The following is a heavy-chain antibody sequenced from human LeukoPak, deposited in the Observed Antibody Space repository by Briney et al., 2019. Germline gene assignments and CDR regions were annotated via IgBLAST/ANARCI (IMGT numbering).Heavy chain of an antibody. CDR1: GGTFSSYA. V-gene: IGHV1-69*05. D-gene: IGHD1-26*01. CDR3: ARFIGSYGTYYFDY. CDR2: IIPIFGTA. Sequence: SVKVSCKASGGTFSSYAISWVRQAPGQGLEWMGGIIPIFGTANYAQKFQGRVTITTDESTSTAYMELSSLRSEETAVYYCARFIGSYGTYYFDYWGQGTLVTVSS. J-gene: IGHJ4*02.